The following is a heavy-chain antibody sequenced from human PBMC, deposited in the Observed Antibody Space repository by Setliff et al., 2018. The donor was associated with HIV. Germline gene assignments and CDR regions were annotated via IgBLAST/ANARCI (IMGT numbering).Heavy chain of an antibody. Sequence: PGGSLRLSCAASRFDFNNYWMCWVRQAPGKGLEWVANIGQDGSKKNYVDSVKGRFTISRDTAKNSMDLQMDSLRAEDTAIYYCARDPLPDFRGWCYWGQGTLVTVSS. V-gene: IGHV3-7*01. J-gene: IGHJ4*02. CDR3: ARDPLPDFRGWCY. CDR1: RFDFNNYW. CDR2: IGQDGSKK. D-gene: IGHD3-10*01.